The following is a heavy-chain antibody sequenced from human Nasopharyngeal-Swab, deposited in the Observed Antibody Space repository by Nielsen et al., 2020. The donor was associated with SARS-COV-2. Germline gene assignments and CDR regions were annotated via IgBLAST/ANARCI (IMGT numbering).Heavy chain of an antibody. CDR3: VSALGGRFVRD. J-gene: IGHJ4*02. CDR1: GESPTAFF. V-gene: IGHV4-34*01. D-gene: IGHD3-10*01. Sequence: SETLSLTCAVHGESPTAFFWSWVRQPPGKGLEWIGQINYEGATTYNPSLESRVTLSRHTSKNEFSLRLTSVTAADTAVYFCVSALGGRFVRDWGQGTLVIVSS. CDR2: INYEGAT.